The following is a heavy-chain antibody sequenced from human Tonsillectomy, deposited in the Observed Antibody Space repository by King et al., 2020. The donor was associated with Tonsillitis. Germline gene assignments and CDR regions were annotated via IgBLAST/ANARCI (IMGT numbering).Heavy chain of an antibody. J-gene: IGHJ4*02. CDR1: GFSLSTSGMC. Sequence: TLKESGPALVKPTQTLTLTCTFSGFSLSTSGMCVSWIRQPPGKALEWLALIDWDDDKYYSTSLKTRLTNSKDPSKNQVVLTITNMDPVDTATYYCARINNDFWSGYADYWGRGTLVTVSS. CDR2: IDWDDDK. CDR3: ARINNDFWSGYADY. V-gene: IGHV2-70*01. D-gene: IGHD3-3*01.